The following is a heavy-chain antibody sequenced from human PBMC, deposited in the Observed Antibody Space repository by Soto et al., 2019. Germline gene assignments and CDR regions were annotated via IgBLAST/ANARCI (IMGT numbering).Heavy chain of an antibody. D-gene: IGHD6-13*01. J-gene: IGHJ4*02. CDR3: ARLGAAGTNFDY. CDR2: IYHSGST. Sequence: QVQLQESGPGLVKPSGTLSLTCAVSGGSISSSNWWSWVRQPPGKGLEWIGEIYHSGSTNYNPSRSVGVTTSEDKSKYQFSPKLSSVNAADTAVYYCARLGAAGTNFDYWGQGTLATVSS. CDR1: GGSISSSNW. V-gene: IGHV4-4*02.